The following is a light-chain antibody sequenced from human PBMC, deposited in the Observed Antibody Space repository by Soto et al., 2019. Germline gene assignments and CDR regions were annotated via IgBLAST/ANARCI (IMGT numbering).Light chain of an antibody. V-gene: IGKV1-33*01. CDR2: DAS. Sequence: DIQMTQSPSSLSASVGDRVTITCQAGQDISNSLNWYQHKPGKAPKLLIYDASSLETGVPSRFGGSGSGTDFTFTIISLQHEDIATYYCQQYDNVPLTFGGGTKVEI. J-gene: IGKJ4*01. CDR1: QDISNS. CDR3: QQYDNVPLT.